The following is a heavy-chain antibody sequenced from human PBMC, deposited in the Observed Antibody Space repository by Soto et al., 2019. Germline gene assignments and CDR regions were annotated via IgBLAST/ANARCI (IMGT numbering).Heavy chain of an antibody. Sequence: ASVKVSCKAPGYTFTSYYMHWVRQAPGQGLEWMGIINPSGGSTSYAQKFQGRVTMTRDTSTSTVYMELSSLRSEDTAVYYCARVRASWFGELLSHYYYGMDVWGQGTTVTVS. V-gene: IGHV1-46*01. CDR3: ARVRASWFGELLSHYYYGMDV. CDR1: GYTFTSYY. CDR2: INPSGGST. J-gene: IGHJ6*02. D-gene: IGHD3-10*01.